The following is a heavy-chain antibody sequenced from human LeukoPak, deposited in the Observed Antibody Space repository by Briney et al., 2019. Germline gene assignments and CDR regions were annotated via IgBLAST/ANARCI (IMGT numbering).Heavy chain of an antibody. CDR3: ARGIYDFWSGYGLSGLYGY. CDR2: INPSGGST. CDR1: GYTFTSYY. Sequence: AASVKVSCKASGYTFTSYYMHWVRQAPGQGLEWMGIINPSGGSTSYAQKFQGRVTITRNTSISTAYMELSSLRSEDTAVYYCARGIYDFWSGYGLSGLYGYWGQGTLVTVSS. V-gene: IGHV1-46*01. D-gene: IGHD3-3*01. J-gene: IGHJ4*02.